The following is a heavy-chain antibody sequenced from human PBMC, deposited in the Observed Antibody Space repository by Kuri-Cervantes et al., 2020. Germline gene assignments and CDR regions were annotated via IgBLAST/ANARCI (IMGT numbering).Heavy chain of an antibody. CDR2: ISSSSYI. CDR3: ARDMRSGGYYYYGMDV. J-gene: IGHJ6*02. V-gene: IGHV3-21*01. CDR1: GFTFSSYS. Sequence: GESLKISCAASGFTFSSYSMNWVRQAPGKGLEWVTSISSSSYIYYANSVKGRFTISRDNAKNSLYLQMNSLRAEDTAVYYCARDMRSGGYYYYGMDVWGQGTTVTVSS. D-gene: IGHD4-23*01.